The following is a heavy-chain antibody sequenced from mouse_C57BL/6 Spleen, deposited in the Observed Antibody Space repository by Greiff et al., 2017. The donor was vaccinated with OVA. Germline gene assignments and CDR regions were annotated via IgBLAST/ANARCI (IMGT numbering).Heavy chain of an antibody. CDR2: IYPGDGDT. J-gene: IGHJ2*01. Sequence: QVQLQQSGAELVKPGASVKISCKASGYAFSSYWMNWVKQRPGKGLEWIGQIYPGDGDTNYNGKFKGKATLTADKSSSTAYMQLSSLTSEDSAVYFCARITTVADFDYWGQGTTLTVSS. V-gene: IGHV1-80*01. CDR1: GYAFSSYW. CDR3: ARITTVADFDY. D-gene: IGHD1-1*01.